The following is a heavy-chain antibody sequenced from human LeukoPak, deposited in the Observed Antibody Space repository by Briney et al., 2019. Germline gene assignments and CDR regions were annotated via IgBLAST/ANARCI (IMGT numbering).Heavy chain of an antibody. J-gene: IGHJ4*02. CDR2: IYCSGST. D-gene: IGHD3-9*01. CDR1: GGSISSGGYY. V-gene: IGHV4-31*03. Sequence: PSETLSLTCTVSGGSISSGGYYWSWIRQHPGKGLEWIGYIYCSGSTYYNPSLKSRVTISVDTSKNQFSLKLSSVTAADTAVYYCATTPRYDILTGYYGGGGYFDYWGQGTLVTVSS. CDR3: ATTPRYDILTGYYGGGGYFDY.